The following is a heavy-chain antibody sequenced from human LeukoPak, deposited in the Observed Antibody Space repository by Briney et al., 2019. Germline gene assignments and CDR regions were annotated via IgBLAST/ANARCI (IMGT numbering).Heavy chain of an antibody. Sequence: SETLSLTCAVYGGSFSGYYWTWIRQPPGKGLEWIGSIYYSGSTYYNPSLKSRVTISVDTSKNQFSLKLSSVTAADTAVYYCARHVDPVTYYYGSANWFDPWGQGTLVTVSS. CDR3: ARHVDPVTYYYGSANWFDP. V-gene: IGHV4-39*01. J-gene: IGHJ5*02. CDR2: IYYSGST. CDR1: GGSFSGYY. D-gene: IGHD3-10*01.